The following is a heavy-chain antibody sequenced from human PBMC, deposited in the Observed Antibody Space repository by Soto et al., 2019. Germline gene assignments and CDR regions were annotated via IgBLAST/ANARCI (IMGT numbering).Heavy chain of an antibody. CDR3: ARGGLVVANWFDP. D-gene: IGHD2-15*01. Sequence: GASVKVSCKASGYTFNRYYMHWVRQAPGPGLEWMGWISPHTGGTTYAQKFQGRVTMTRDTSVSTAFMELSRLGSDDTAVYYCARGGLVVANWFDPWGQGTLVTVSS. V-gene: IGHV1-2*02. J-gene: IGHJ5*02. CDR2: ISPHTGGT. CDR1: GYTFNRYY.